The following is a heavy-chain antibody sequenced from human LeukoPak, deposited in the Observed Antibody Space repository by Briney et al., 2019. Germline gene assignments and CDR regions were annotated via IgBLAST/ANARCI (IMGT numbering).Heavy chain of an antibody. J-gene: IGHJ5*02. V-gene: IGHV4-34*01. D-gene: IGHD3-16*01. CDR1: GGSFSDYY. CDR3: APRGDIEHSYGYGKWFDP. Sequence: PSETLSLTCAVYGGSFSDYYWSWIRQPPGKGLEWIGEVHHSGRTNYNASLKSRVTISVDTSKNQFSLRLSSMTAADTAVYYCAPRGDIEHSYGYGKWFDPWGQGTRVTVSS. CDR2: VHHSGRT.